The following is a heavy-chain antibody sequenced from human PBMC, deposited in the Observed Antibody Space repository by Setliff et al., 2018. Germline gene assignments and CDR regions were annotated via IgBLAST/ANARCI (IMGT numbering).Heavy chain of an antibody. V-gene: IGHV4-34*11. CDR3: AKEGYYDHFGYYHYYFDF. CDR2: IYYDGRT. CDR1: GGSFSGYY. J-gene: IGHJ4*02. D-gene: IGHD3-22*01. Sequence: SETLSLTCAVSGGSFSGYYWSWIRQPPGKGLEWTGSIYYDGRTFSHPSLRSRVTVSVDTSKNQFSLKLTSVTAADTAMYYCAKEGYYDHFGYYHYYFDFWGQGTLVTVSS.